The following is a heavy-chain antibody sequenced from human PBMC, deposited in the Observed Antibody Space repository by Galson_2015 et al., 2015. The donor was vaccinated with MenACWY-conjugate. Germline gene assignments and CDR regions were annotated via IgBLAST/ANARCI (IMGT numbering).Heavy chain of an antibody. V-gene: IGHV3-21*01. CDR2: ISFGSSYI. J-gene: IGHJ4*02. CDR3: AKDGAGSYYVDY. Sequence: SPRLSCAASGFTFSSYSMNWVRQAPGEGPEWVSSISFGSSYISYADSMKGRFTISRDNARNSLYLQMNGLRAEDTAVYYCAKDGAGSYYVDYWGQGTLVTVSS. CDR1: GFTFSSYS. D-gene: IGHD3-10*01.